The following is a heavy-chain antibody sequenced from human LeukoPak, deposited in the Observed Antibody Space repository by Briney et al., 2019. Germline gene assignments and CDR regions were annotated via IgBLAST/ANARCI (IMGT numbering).Heavy chain of an antibody. CDR3: ASPYYYDSSAY. D-gene: IGHD3-22*01. CDR1: GGTFSSYA. Sequence: ASVKVSCKASGGTFSSYAISWVRQAPGQGLEWMGGIIPIFGTTDYAQKFQGRVTITADRSTNTAYMELSSLRTEDTAMYYCASPYYYDSSAYWGQGTLVTVSS. CDR2: IIPIFGTT. J-gene: IGHJ4*02. V-gene: IGHV1-69*06.